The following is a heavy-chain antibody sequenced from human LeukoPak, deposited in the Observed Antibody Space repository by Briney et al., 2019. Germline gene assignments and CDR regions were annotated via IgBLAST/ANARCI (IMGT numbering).Heavy chain of an antibody. CDR1: GFTFSSYA. Sequence: GGSLRLSCAASGFTFSSYAMHWVRQAPGKGLEWVAVISYDGSNKYYADSVKGRFTISRDNSKNTLYLQMNSLRAEDTAVYYCARAQLLDYYGSGSYYNLFDYWGQGTLVTVSS. J-gene: IGHJ4*02. D-gene: IGHD3-10*01. V-gene: IGHV3-30*04. CDR2: ISYDGSNK. CDR3: ARAQLLDYYGSGSYYNLFDY.